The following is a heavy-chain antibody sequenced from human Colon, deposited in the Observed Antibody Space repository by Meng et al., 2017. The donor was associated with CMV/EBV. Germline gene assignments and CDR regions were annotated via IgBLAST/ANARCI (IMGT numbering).Heavy chain of an antibody. D-gene: IGHD2-2*01. CDR3: ARHYDASWFGY. CDR1: GYTFATHW. Sequence: GESLKISCKTSGYTFATHWIGWVRPLPGKDLEWMGMIHCGDSRTIYSPLFQGQVTISADKSLNTAYLQWNSLQASDTAMYYCARHYDASWFGYWGQGTLVTVSS. J-gene: IGHJ4*02. V-gene: IGHV5-51*01. CDR2: IHCGDSRT.